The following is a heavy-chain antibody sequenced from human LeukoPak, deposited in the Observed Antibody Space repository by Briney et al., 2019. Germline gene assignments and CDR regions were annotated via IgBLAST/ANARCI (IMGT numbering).Heavy chain of an antibody. CDR3: AKDNHRIRIAARFFDY. J-gene: IGHJ4*02. CDR1: GFTFSSYA. V-gene: IGHV3-23*01. D-gene: IGHD6-6*01. CDR2: ISGSGGST. Sequence: GGSPRLSCAASGFTFSSYAMSWVRQAPGKGLEWVSAISGSGGSTYYADSVKGRFTISRDNSKNTLYLHMNSLRAEDTAVYYRAKDNHRIRIAARFFDYWGQGTLVTVSS.